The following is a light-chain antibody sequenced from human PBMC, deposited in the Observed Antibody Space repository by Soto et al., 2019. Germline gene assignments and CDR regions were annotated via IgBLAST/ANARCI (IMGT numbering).Light chain of an antibody. V-gene: IGKV1-33*01. CDR1: QDISNY. CDR3: QQYDNIPPT. J-gene: IGKJ4*01. Sequence: DIQMTQSPSSLSASVGDRVTITCQASQDISNYLNWYQQKPGKAPTLLIYDAPNLETGVPSRFSGSGSGTDFTFTISSLQPEDIATYYCQQYDNIPPTFGGGTKVEIK. CDR2: DAP.